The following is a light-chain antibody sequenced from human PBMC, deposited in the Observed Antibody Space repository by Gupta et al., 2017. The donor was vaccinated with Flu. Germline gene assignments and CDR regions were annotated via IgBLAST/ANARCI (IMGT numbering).Light chain of an antibody. J-gene: IGLJ3*02. CDR2: RNN. Sequence: QSVLTHPPSASGTPGQRVTISCSGSSSNIGSNYVYWYQQLPGTAPKLLIYRNNKRPSGVPDRFSGSKSGTSASLAISGLRAEDEADYYCAAWDDSLSGPVFGGGTKLTVL. CDR1: SSNIGSNY. V-gene: IGLV1-47*01. CDR3: AAWDDSLSGPV.